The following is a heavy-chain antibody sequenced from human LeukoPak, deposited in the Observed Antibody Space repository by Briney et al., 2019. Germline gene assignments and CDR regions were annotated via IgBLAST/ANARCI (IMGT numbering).Heavy chain of an antibody. CDR2: INPSGGGT. J-gene: IGHJ5*02. CDR1: GYTFNTNY. D-gene: IGHD1-14*01. V-gene: IGHV1-46*02. Sequence: ASVKVSCKASGYTFNTNYIHWVRQAPGQGLEWIGVINPSGGGTSYPQKFQGRVTLARDTSTSTIYMELSSLRSEDTAIYYCAKETPNTGWFDPWGQGTLVTVSS. CDR3: AKETPNTGWFDP.